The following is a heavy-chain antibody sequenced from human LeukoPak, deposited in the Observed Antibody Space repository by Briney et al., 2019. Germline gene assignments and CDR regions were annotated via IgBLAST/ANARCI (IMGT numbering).Heavy chain of an antibody. CDR2: ISYDGSNK. Sequence: GGSLTLSCAASGFTFSSYGMHWVRPPPGKGLEWVAVISYDGSNKYYPRSVTGRPTIARHKSKNTLYLQKSRLRAEDRAVYYCAKDGEMATIQGYYYYYMDVWGKGTTVTVSS. D-gene: IGHD5-24*01. J-gene: IGHJ6*03. CDR1: GFTFSSYG. CDR3: AKDGEMATIQGYYYYYMDV. V-gene: IGHV3-30*18.